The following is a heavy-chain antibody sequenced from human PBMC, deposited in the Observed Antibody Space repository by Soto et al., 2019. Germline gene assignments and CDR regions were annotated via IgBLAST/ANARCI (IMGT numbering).Heavy chain of an antibody. J-gene: IGHJ6*01. V-gene: IGHV1-2*02. CDR2: INPNSRGT. Sequence: ASVKVSCKASGYTFTGYYMPWVRPAPGQGHEWMGCINPNSRGTNYAQKFQGRVTMTRDTSISTAYMELSRLRSDDTAVYYCARDQVNIAATIDDYYYYGMDVW. CDR1: GYTFTGYY. D-gene: IGHD5-12*01. CDR3: ARDQVNIAATIDDYYYYGMDV.